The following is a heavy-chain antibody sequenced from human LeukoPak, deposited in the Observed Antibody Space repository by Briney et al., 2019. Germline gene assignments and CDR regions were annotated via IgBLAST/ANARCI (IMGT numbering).Heavy chain of an antibody. Sequence: SETLSLTCAVSGGSFSGYYWTWIRQTPEKGLEWIGEMNPSGNTNYNPSLKSRVTISVDTSKNQFSLELSSVTAADTAVYYCARGRQDVTMIVVVMTAVSYYLDVWGKGTTVTVS. V-gene: IGHV4-34*01. J-gene: IGHJ6*03. CDR3: ARGRQDVTMIVVVMTAVSYYLDV. D-gene: IGHD3-22*01. CDR2: MNPSGNT. CDR1: GGSFSGYY.